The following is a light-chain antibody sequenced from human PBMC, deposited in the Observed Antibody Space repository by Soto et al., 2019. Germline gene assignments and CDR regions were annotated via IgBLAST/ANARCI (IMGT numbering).Light chain of an antibody. V-gene: IGKV3-15*01. Sequence: EIVLTQSPGTLSLSPGERATLSCRASHSVSSSYLAWYQQKPGQAPRLLIYGASTRATGIPARFSGSGSGTEFTLTISSLQSEDFAVYYCQQYNNWPPTWTFGQGTKVDIK. J-gene: IGKJ1*01. CDR1: HSVSSSY. CDR3: QQYNNWPPTWT. CDR2: GAS.